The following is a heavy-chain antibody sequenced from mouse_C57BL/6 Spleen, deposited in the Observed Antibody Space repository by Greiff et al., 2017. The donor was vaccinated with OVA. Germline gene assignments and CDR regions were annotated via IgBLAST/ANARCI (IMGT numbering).Heavy chain of an antibody. J-gene: IGHJ3*01. D-gene: IGHD2-4*01. CDR3: AREGTYYDYGAWCAY. CDR1: GYTFTDYY. Sequence: QVQLQQSGAELVKPGASVKISCKASGYTFTDYYINWVKQRPGQGLEWIGKIGPGSGSTYYNEKFKGKATLTADKSSSTAYMQLSSLTSEDSAVYICAREGTYYDYGAWCAYWGEGTLVTVSA. V-gene: IGHV1-77*01. CDR2: IGPGSGST.